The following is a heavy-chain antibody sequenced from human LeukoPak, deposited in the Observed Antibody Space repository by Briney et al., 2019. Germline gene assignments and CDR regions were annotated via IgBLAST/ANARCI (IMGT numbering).Heavy chain of an antibody. Sequence: PGGSLRLSCAASGFSFSRSSMGWVRQAPGKGLEWVSSITASSTYIYYADSVKGRFTISRDNVEKSVSLQMNSLRAEDTAVYYCARGYYYDEDAGNYWGQGTLVTVSS. CDR1: GFSFSRSS. CDR2: ITASSTYI. J-gene: IGHJ4*02. V-gene: IGHV3-21*01. D-gene: IGHD3-22*01. CDR3: ARGYYYDEDAGNY.